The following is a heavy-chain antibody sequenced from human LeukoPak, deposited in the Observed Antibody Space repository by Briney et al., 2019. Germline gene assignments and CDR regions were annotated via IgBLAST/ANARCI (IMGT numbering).Heavy chain of an antibody. CDR1: GYTFTGYY. D-gene: IGHD6-19*01. Sequence: ASVKVSCKASGYTFTGYYMHCVRQAPGQGLEWMGWINPNSGGTNYAQKFQGRVTMTRDTSISTAYMELSRLRSDDTAVYYCARGGSEKYSSGWGFDYWGQGTLVTVSS. V-gene: IGHV1-2*02. CDR3: ARGGSEKYSSGWGFDY. CDR2: INPNSGGT. J-gene: IGHJ4*02.